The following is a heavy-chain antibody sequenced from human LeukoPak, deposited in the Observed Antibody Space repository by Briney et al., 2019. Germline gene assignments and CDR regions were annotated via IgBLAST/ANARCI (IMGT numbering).Heavy chain of an antibody. V-gene: IGHV5-51*01. J-gene: IGHJ5*02. CDR3: ARVGSIAAAGDNWFDP. CDR1: GFSFITYW. D-gene: IGHD6-13*01. CDR2: ISPSDSRT. Sequence: GESLKISCKGSGFSFITYWIVWVRQLPGKGLEWMGHISPSDSRTTYSPSFQGQVTISADKSISTAYLQWSSLKASDTAMYYCARVGSIAAAGDNWFDPWGQGTLVTVSS.